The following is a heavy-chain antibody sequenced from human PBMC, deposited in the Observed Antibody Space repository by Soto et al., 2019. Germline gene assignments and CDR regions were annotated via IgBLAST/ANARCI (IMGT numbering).Heavy chain of an antibody. D-gene: IGHD1-1*01. Sequence: GGSLRLSCAASGFSLSSYAMDWVRQAPGQGLEWVSYISLSSGNIHNADSVKGRFTISRDNAKNSPYLQMNSLRAEDTAVYYCARDPSRGNEWARYLDLWGRGTLVTVSS. CDR1: GFSLSSYA. CDR2: ISLSSGNI. CDR3: ARDPSRGNEWARYLDL. V-gene: IGHV3-48*01. J-gene: IGHJ2*01.